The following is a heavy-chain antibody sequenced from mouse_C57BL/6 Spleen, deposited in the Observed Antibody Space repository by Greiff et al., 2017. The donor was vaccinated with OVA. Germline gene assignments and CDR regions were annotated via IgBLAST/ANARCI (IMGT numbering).Heavy chain of an antibody. J-gene: IGHJ2*01. CDR3: TRSRDGYYDRYFDY. D-gene: IGHD2-3*01. V-gene: IGHV1-15*01. CDR1: GYTFTDYE. Sequence: VQLQESGAELVRPGASVTLSCKASGYTFTDYEMHWVKQTPVHGLEWIGAIDPETGGTAYNQKFKGKAILTADKSSSTAYMELRSLTSEDSAVYYCTRSRDGYYDRYFDYWGQGTTLTVSS. CDR2: IDPETGGT.